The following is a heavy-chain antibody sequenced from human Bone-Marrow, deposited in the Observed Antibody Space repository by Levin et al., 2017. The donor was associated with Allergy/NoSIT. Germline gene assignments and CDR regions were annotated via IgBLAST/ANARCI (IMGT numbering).Heavy chain of an antibody. J-gene: IGHJ3*01. Sequence: AGGSLRLSCAASGFTFSSQWMSWVRQAPGKGLEWVANIGLDGSEKSYVDSVKGRGRGARDNAKNSLYLQMNSLRSEDTAVYYCARGPFWGQGTMVTVSS. V-gene: IGHV3-7*04. CDR3: ARGPF. CDR1: GFTFSSQW. CDR2: IGLDGSEK.